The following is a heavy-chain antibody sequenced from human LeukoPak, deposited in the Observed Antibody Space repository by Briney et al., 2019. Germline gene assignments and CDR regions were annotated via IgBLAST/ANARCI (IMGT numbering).Heavy chain of an antibody. Sequence: SETLSLTCTVSGVSISSGGYYWRWIRQHPGKGLEWIGYIYYSGSTYYNPSLKSRVTISVDTSKNQFSLKLSSVTAADTAVYYCARDSPSYGMDVWGQGTTVTVSS. CDR3: ARDSPSYGMDV. J-gene: IGHJ6*02. V-gene: IGHV4-31*03. CDR1: GVSISSGGYY. CDR2: IYYSGST.